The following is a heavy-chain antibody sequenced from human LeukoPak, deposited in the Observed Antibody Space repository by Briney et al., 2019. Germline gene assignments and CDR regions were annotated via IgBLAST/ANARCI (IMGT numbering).Heavy chain of an antibody. V-gene: IGHV1-18*01. D-gene: IGHD3-3*01. J-gene: IGHJ5*02. CDR1: GYTFTDYG. Sequence: ASVKVSCKASGYTFTDYGFSWVRQAPGQGLEWMGWISAYNGDTNFAQTFQGRVAMTTDTSTSTAYMELRSLRSDDTAVYYCARTRWRGYDWRGWFDPWGQGSLVTVSS. CDR2: ISAYNGDT. CDR3: ARTRWRGYDWRGWFDP.